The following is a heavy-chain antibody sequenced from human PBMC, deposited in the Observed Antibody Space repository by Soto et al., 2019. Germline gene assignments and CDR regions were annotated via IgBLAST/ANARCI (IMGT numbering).Heavy chain of an antibody. Sequence: QVQLQQWGAGLLKPSETLSLTCAVYGGSFSGYYWSWIRQPPGKGLEGIGDSNHSGSTNYNSSLKCRVPISVETTKNPFSLKLSSVTAAATDVYYCARGKHKVTLPRGYGLDVWGQGTTVTVSS. CDR3: ARGKHKVTLPRGYGLDV. V-gene: IGHV4-34*01. CDR2: SNHSGST. J-gene: IGHJ6*02. D-gene: IGHD2-21*01. CDR1: GGSFSGYY.